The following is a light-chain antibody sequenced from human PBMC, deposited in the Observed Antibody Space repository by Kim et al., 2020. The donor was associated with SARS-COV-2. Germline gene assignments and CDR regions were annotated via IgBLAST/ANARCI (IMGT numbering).Light chain of an antibody. CDR1: SSDVGGYDY. J-gene: IGLJ1*01. Sequence: GQSITISCTGTSSDVGGYDYVPWYQHHPGKAPKLMIYDVSKRPSGVSNRFSGSKSGNTASLTISGLQAEDEADYFCSSCTTSSTYVFGTGTKVTVL. CDR3: SSCTTSSTYV. V-gene: IGLV2-14*03. CDR2: DVS.